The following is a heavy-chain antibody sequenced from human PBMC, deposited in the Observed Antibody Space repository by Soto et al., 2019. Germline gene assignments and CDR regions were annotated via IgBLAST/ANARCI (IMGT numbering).Heavy chain of an antibody. V-gene: IGHV3-48*02. CDR2: ISSGSGTI. Sequence: PGGSLRLSCVASGFTSSTYSMNWVRQAPGKGLEWVSYISSGSGTIYYADSVKGRFTISRDNAKNPMFLQMNSLRDEDTAVYYCGRAGGSGTFYDMDVWGQGTTVTVSS. J-gene: IGHJ6*02. CDR3: GRAGGSGTFYDMDV. D-gene: IGHD3-10*01. CDR1: GFTSSTYS.